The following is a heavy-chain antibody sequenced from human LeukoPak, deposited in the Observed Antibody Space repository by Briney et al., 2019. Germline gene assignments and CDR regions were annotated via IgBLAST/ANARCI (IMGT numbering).Heavy chain of an antibody. CDR3: AREGYDYVWGSHYYFDY. Sequence: PSETLSLTCAVYGGSFSGYYWSWIRQPPGKGLEWIGEINHSGSTNYNPSLKSRVTISVDTSKNQFSLKLSSVTAADTAVYYCAREGYDYVWGSHYYFDYWGQGTLVTVSS. J-gene: IGHJ4*02. D-gene: IGHD3-16*01. V-gene: IGHV4-34*01. CDR1: GGSFSGYY. CDR2: INHSGST.